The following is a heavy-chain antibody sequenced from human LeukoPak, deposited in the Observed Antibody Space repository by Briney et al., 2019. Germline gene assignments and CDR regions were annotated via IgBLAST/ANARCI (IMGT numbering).Heavy chain of an antibody. CDR3: ARGITMIVVVPGY. Sequence: GGSLRLSCAASGFSFSSYGMHWVRQAPGKGLEWVAVISYDGSNKYYAGSVKGRFTISRDNSKNTLYLQMNSLRAEDAAVYYCARGITMIVVVPGYWGQGTLVTVSS. CDR2: ISYDGSNK. D-gene: IGHD3-22*01. J-gene: IGHJ4*02. V-gene: IGHV3-30*03. CDR1: GFSFSSYG.